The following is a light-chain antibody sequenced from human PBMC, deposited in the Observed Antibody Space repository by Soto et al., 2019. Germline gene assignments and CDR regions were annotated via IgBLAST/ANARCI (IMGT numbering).Light chain of an antibody. J-gene: IGKJ1*01. CDR3: QQYHPYWT. CDR1: QSISSW. CDR2: KAS. V-gene: IGKV1-5*03. Sequence: DIQMTQSPSTLSASVGDRVTITCRASQSISSWLAWYQQKPGKAPKLLIQKASSLESGVPSRFSGSGSGTEFTLTISSLQPDDFATYYCQQYHPYWTFGQGTKVEIK.